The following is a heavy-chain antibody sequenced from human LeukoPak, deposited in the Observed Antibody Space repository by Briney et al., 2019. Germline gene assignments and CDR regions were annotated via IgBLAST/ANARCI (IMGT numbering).Heavy chain of an antibody. J-gene: IGHJ4*02. CDR1: GFSDTNNY. CDR2: VYVGGAT. Sequence: GGSLRLSRAVSGFSDTNNYMSWVRQAPGKGLEGVSVVYVGGATYYADSVKGRFTISRDNSENTLYLQMKSLRAEDTAVYYCARGDGYNFFDYWGQGTLVTVSS. CDR3: ARGDGYNFFDY. V-gene: IGHV3-53*01. D-gene: IGHD5-24*01.